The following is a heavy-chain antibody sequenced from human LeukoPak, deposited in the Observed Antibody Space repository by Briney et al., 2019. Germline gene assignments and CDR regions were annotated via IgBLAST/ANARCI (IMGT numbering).Heavy chain of an antibody. D-gene: IGHD3-9*01. CDR1: GGSISSYY. CDR2: IYYSGST. V-gene: IGHV4-59*01. CDR3: ARTGDILTGSWGSVDY. J-gene: IGHJ4*02. Sequence: SETLSLTCTVSGGSISSYYWSWIRQPPGKGLEWIGYIYYSGSTNYNPSLKSRVTISVDTSKNRFSLKLSSVTAADTAVYYCARTGDILTGSWGSVDYWGQGTLVTVSS.